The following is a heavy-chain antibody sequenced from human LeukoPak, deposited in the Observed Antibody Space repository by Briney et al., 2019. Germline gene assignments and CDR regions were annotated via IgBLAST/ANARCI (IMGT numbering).Heavy chain of an antibody. Sequence: SETLSLTCTVSGGSISSGSYYWGWIRQPPGKGLEWIVSIYYSGSTYCNPSLKSRLTVSLDTSKNQFSLELSSVTAADTAVYYCVRDKTFEVVNYFDYWGQGTLVTVSS. J-gene: IGHJ4*02. CDR2: IYYSGST. D-gene: IGHD3-3*01. CDR1: GGSISSGSYY. V-gene: IGHV4-39*07. CDR3: VRDKTFEVVNYFDY.